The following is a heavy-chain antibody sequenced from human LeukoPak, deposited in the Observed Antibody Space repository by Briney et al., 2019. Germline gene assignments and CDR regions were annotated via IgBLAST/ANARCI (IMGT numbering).Heavy chain of an antibody. J-gene: IGHJ1*01. Sequence: GGSLRLSCAASGFTFGSYGMSWVRQAPGKGLEWVSFITPNADRTSYADSVEGRFTISRDNPRNTLYMQMNSLRDEDTALYYCASMHGYYDGSGYWVQWGQGTLVTVSS. CDR3: ASMHGYYDGSGYWVQ. V-gene: IGHV3-23*01. CDR1: GFTFGSYG. D-gene: IGHD3-22*01. CDR2: ITPNADRT.